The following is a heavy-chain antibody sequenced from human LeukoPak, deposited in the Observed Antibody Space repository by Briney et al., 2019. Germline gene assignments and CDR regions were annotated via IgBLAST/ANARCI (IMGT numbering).Heavy chain of an antibody. J-gene: IGHJ5*02. Sequence: GGSLRLSCAASGFTFSSYGMHLVRQAPGKGLEWVAVIWYDGSNKYYADSVKGRFTISRDNSKNTLYLQMNSLRAEDTAVYYCARDGAGYSYEDWFDPWGQGTLVTVSS. V-gene: IGHV3-33*01. CDR1: GFTFSSYG. D-gene: IGHD5-18*01. CDR2: IWYDGSNK. CDR3: ARDGAGYSYEDWFDP.